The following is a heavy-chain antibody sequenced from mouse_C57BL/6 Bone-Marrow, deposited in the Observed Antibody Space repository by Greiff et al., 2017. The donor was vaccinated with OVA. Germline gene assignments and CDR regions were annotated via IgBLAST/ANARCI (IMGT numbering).Heavy chain of an antibody. J-gene: IGHJ3*01. CDR1: GFTFSSYG. D-gene: IGHD6-1*01. Sequence: EVQRVESGGDLVKPGGSLKLSCAASGFTFSSYGMSWVRQTPDKRLEWVATISSGGSYTYYPYSVKGRFTISRDNAKNTLYLQMSSLKSEDTAMYYCARHCSHFAYWGQGTLVTVSA. V-gene: IGHV5-6*01. CDR3: ARHCSHFAY. CDR2: ISSGGSYT.